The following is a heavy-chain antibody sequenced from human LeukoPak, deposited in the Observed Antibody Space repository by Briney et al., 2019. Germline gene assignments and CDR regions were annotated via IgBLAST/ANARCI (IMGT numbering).Heavy chain of an antibody. J-gene: IGHJ4*02. CDR3: TTYRSGHY. CDR2: ITAKRRNYAT. CDR1: GFTLSDSD. Sequence: GGPLSLSCALSGFTLSDSDIHWVRQASGKGGEWVGRITAKRRNYATAYTASVKGRFSIYRHDSENTAYLQMNSLKTADTALYDCTTYRSGHYWGQGTLVTVSS. V-gene: IGHV3-73*01. D-gene: IGHD6-19*01.